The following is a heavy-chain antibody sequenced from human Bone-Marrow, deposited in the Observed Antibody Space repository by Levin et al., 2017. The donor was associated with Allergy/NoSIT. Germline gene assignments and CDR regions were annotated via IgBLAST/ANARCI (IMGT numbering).Heavy chain of an antibody. D-gene: IGHD3-9*01. V-gene: IGHV4-31*03. CDR2: ISYRGTT. CDR3: ARLDGYYFDY. J-gene: IGHJ4*02. CDR1: GGSISSAGYH. Sequence: QTLSLTCTVSGGSISSAGYHWTWIRQSPGKGLEWIGYISYRGTTYYNPSLKSRLTMSLDTSEQRFSLNLNSVTAADTAIYYCARLDGYYFDYWGQGTLVTVSS.